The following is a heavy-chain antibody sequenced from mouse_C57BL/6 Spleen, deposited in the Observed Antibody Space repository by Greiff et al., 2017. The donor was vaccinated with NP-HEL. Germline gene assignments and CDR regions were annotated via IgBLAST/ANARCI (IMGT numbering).Heavy chain of an antibody. CDR3: ARGDYYGSSSAWFAY. D-gene: IGHD1-1*01. CDR2: INPNNGGT. J-gene: IGHJ3*01. Sequence: VQLQQSGPELVKPGASVKMSCKASGYTFTDYNMHWVKQSHGKSLEWIGYINPNNGGTSYNQKFKGKATLTVNKSSSTAYMELRSLTSEDSAVYYCARGDYYGSSSAWFAYWGQGTLVTVSA. V-gene: IGHV1-22*01. CDR1: GYTFTDYN.